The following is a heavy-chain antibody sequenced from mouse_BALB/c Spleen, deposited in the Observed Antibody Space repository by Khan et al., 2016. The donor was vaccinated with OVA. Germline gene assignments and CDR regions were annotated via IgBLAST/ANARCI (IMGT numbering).Heavy chain of an antibody. Sequence: EVQLQESGPGLVKPSQSLSLTCTVTGYSITSGYAWNWIRQFPGNKLEWMGYISYSGGTSYNPSLKSRISITRDTSKNQFFLPLNSVTTEDTATYDTARGNYYRYNIDYWGQGTTLTVSS. CDR3: ARGNYYRYNIDY. D-gene: IGHD2-14*01. CDR1: GYSITSGYA. CDR2: ISYSGGT. V-gene: IGHV3-2*02. J-gene: IGHJ2*01.